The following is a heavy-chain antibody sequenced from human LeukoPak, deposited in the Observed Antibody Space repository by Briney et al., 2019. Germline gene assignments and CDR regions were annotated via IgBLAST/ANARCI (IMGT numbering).Heavy chain of an antibody. CDR1: GGTFSSYA. J-gene: IGHJ6*02. Sequence: SVKVSCKACGGTFSSYAISWVRQAPGQGLEWMGGIIPIFGTVNYAQKFQGRVTITRDTSASTAYMELSSLRSEDTAVYYCARDSGYCSGGSCYGAYYGMDVWGQGTTVTVSS. CDR2: IIPIFGTV. V-gene: IGHV1-69*05. D-gene: IGHD2-15*01. CDR3: ARDSGYCSGGSCYGAYYGMDV.